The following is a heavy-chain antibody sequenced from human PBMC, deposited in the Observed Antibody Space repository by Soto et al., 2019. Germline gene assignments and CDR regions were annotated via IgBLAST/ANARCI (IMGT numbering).Heavy chain of an antibody. D-gene: IGHD3-10*01. Sequence: GGSLRLSCAASGFTFSSYAMSWVRQAPGKGLEWVSAISGSGGSTYYADSVKGRFTISRDNSKNTLYLQMNSLRAEDTAVYYCAKEVPSVTSPGYYYYYYGMDVWGQGTTVTVSS. CDR2: ISGSGGST. CDR3: AKEVPSVTSPGYYYYYYGMDV. J-gene: IGHJ6*02. V-gene: IGHV3-23*01. CDR1: GFTFSSYA.